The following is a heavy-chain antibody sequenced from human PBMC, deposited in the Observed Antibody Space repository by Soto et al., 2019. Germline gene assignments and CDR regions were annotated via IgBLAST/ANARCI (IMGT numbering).Heavy chain of an antibody. J-gene: IGHJ6*02. Sequence: SETLSLTCAVYGGSFSGYYWSWIRQPPGKGLEWIGEINHSGSTNYNPSLKSRVTISVDTSKNQFSLKLSSVTAADTAVYYCARWTRLGATGTDVWGQGTTVTVSS. D-gene: IGHD1-26*01. V-gene: IGHV4-34*01. CDR3: ARWTRLGATGTDV. CDR2: INHSGST. CDR1: GGSFSGYY.